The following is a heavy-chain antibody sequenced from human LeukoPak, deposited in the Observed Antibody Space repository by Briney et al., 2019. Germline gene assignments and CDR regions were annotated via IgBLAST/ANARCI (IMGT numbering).Heavy chain of an antibody. CDR1: GGTFSSYA. V-gene: IGHV1-69*13. D-gene: IGHD3-16*01. CDR3: ALLGGPATGKGY. CDR2: IIPIFGTA. Sequence: SVKVSCKASGGTFSSYAISWERQAPGQGLEWMGGIIPIFGTASYAQKFQGRVTITADESTSTAYMELSSLRPEDTAVYYCALLGGPATGKGYWGQGTLVTVSS. J-gene: IGHJ4*02.